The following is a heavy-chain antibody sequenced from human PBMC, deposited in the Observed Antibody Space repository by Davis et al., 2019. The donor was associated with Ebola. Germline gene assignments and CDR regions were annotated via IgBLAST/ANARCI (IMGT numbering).Heavy chain of an antibody. J-gene: IGHJ4*02. CDR1: GGSISSGDYY. CDR3: ARGADYGSGYYFDY. V-gene: IGHV4-30-4*01. CDR2: ISYSGNT. D-gene: IGHD3-10*01. Sequence: SETLSLTCTVSGGSISSGDYYWNWIRQPPGKGLEWIWYISYSGNTYYNPSLKSRLTISVDTSENHFSLKLSPVTAADTAVYYCARGADYGSGYYFDYWGQGTLVTVSS.